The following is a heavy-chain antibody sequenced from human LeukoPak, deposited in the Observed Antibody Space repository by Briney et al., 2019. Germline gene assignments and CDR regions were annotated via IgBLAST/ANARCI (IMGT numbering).Heavy chain of an antibody. J-gene: IGHJ4*02. Sequence: PGGSLRLSCAASGFTFSDYYMSWVRQAPGKGLEWVSAISRKSGSIGYADSVKGRFTISRDNAKNFVYLQMNSLRAEDTAFYYCGRASGYCSSTSCPPDYWGQGTLVTVSS. D-gene: IGHD2-2*01. CDR3: GRASGYCSSTSCPPDY. CDR1: GFTFSDYY. V-gene: IGHV3-9*01. CDR2: ISRKSGSI.